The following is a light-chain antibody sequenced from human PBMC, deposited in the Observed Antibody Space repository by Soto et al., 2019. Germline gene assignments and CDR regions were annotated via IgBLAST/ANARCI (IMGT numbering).Light chain of an antibody. J-gene: IGKJ4*01. CDR2: KAS. CDR1: QSISSW. CDR3: QQYESYPMT. Sequence: DSQMTQYPSTLSASIGDRVTITCRAGQSISSWLAWYQQKPGKAPKLLISKASTLQSGVPPRFSGSGSGTEFALTISSLQPDDFATYYCQQYESYPMTFGRGTKVEIK. V-gene: IGKV1-5*03.